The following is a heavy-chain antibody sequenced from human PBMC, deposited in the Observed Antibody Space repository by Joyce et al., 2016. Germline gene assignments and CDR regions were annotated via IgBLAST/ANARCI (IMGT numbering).Heavy chain of an antibody. CDR3: ARGGGAPGTAARLDY. J-gene: IGHJ4*02. CDR2: IIPLSGKS. CDR1: GGSFNRYT. Sequence: QVQLVQSGAEVKKPGSSVKVSCKASGGSFNRYTINWVRQAPGQGLEWMGGIIPLSGKSNYEQKFQDRVTITADGLTSTVYMELFSLRSDDTAVYFCARGGGAPGTAARLDYWGQGTLVIVSS. D-gene: IGHD1-7*01. V-gene: IGHV1-69*01.